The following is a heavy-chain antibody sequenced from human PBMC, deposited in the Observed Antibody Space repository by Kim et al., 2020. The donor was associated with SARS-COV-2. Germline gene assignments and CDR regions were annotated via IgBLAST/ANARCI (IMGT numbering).Heavy chain of an antibody. Sequence: SETLSLTCAVYGGSFSGYYWSWIRQPPGKGLEWIGEINHSGSTNYNPSLKSRVTISVDTSKNQFSLKLSSVTAADTAVYYCARARHNSGYDYYYYYGMDVWGQGTTVTVSS. J-gene: IGHJ6*02. D-gene: IGHD5-12*01. CDR1: GGSFSGYY. CDR2: INHSGST. CDR3: ARARHNSGYDYYYYYGMDV. V-gene: IGHV4-34*01.